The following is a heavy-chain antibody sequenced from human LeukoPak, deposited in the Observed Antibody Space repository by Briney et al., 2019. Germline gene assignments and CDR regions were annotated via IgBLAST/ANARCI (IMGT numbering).Heavy chain of an antibody. CDR3: ARDTRDGYNWDFDY. Sequence: GGSLRLSCAASGFTFSDYYMSWIRQAPGKGLEWVSYISSSSSYTNYADSVKGRFTISRDNAKNSLYLRMNSLRAEDTAVYYCARDTRDGYNWDFDYWGQGTLVTVSS. CDR2: ISSSSSYT. V-gene: IGHV3-11*05. D-gene: IGHD5-24*01. J-gene: IGHJ4*02. CDR1: GFTFSDYY.